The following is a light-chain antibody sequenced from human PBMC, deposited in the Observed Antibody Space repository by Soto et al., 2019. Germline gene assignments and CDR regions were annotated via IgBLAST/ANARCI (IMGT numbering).Light chain of an antibody. CDR2: SNS. CDR3: QSYDSSLSAAV. Sequence: QSVLTQPPSVSGAPRKKVIISCTGSTSNIGAGYDVHWYQQLPGTAPKLLIYSNSNRPSGVPDRLPGSKSGTSASLAITGLPVEDEADYYCQSYDSSLSAAVFGGGTKLTVL. J-gene: IGLJ3*02. CDR1: TSNIGAGYD. V-gene: IGLV1-40*01.